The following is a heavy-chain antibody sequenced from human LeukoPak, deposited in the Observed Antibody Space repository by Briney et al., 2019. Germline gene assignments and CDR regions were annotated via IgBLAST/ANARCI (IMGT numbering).Heavy chain of an antibody. J-gene: IGHJ6*02. CDR2: INPSRGST. CDR1: GYTFISYF. D-gene: IGHD6-6*01. V-gene: IGHV1-46*01. CDR3: ARVGEYSSAYYYYGMDA. Sequence: GASVTVSCKASGYTFISYFIHWVRQAPGQGLEWMGIINPSRGSTTYAQKFQGRVTMTGDTSTSTVYMHLSSLRSEDTAVYYCARVGEYSSAYYYYGMDAWGQGTTVTVSS.